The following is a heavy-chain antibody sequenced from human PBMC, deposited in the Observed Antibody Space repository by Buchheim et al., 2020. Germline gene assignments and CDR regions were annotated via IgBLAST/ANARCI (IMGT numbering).Heavy chain of an antibody. CDR3: ARGSTLVADY. CDR2: ISYDGSNK. V-gene: IGHV3-30-3*01. Sequence: VQLVESGGGVVQPGRSLRLSCAASGFTFSSYAIHWVRQAPGKGLEWVAVISYDGSNKYYADSVKGRFTISRDNSKNRLNLQMNSLRAEDTAVYYCARGSTLVADYWGQGTL. J-gene: IGHJ4*02. CDR1: GFTFSSYA. D-gene: IGHD6-6*01.